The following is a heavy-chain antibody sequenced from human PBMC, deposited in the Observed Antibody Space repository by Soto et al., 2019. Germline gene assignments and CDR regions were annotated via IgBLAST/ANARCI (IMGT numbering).Heavy chain of an antibody. CDR3: ARGGGFGEQYSDAFDI. J-gene: IGHJ3*02. V-gene: IGHV3-13*01. D-gene: IGHD3-10*01. CDR1: GFTFSGYG. CDR2: IGTSGHA. Sequence: GGSLRLSCAASGFTFSGYGMHWVRQAAGESLEWVSVIGTSGHAFHAVSVKARFTTTREDAKNSVYLQMNSLGDGDTAVYYCARGGGFGEQYSDAFDIWGQGTMVTVSS.